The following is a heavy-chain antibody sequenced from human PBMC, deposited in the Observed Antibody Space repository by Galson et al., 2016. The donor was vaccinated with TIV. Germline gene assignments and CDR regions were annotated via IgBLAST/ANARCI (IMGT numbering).Heavy chain of an antibody. CDR2: INPDSGGT. CDR3: ARDLSPETTTPFDY. V-gene: IGHV1-2*06. D-gene: IGHD4-17*01. J-gene: IGHJ4*02. Sequence: SVKVSCKASGYTFTHYYMHWVRQAPGQGPEWMGRINPDSGGTDYAQKFQGRVTMTRDTSISTAYMELSRLRSDDTAMYYCARDLSPETTTPFDYWGQGTPVTVSS. CDR1: GYTFTHYY.